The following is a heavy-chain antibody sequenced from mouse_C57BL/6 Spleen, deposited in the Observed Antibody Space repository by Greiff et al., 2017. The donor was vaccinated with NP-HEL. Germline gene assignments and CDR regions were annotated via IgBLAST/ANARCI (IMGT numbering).Heavy chain of an antibody. Sequence: QVQLKESGPELVKPGASVKISCKASGYAFSSSWMNWVKQRPGKGLEWIGRIYPGDGDTNYNGKFKGKATLTADKSSSTAYMQLSSLTSEDSAVYFCASTAQTTGAKVYWGQGTTLTVSS. CDR2: IYPGDGDT. CDR1: GYAFSSSW. J-gene: IGHJ2*01. D-gene: IGHD1-2*01. CDR3: ASTAQTTGAKVY. V-gene: IGHV1-82*01.